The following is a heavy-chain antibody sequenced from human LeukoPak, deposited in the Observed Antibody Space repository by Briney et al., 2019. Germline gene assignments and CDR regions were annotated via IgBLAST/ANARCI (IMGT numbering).Heavy chain of an antibody. V-gene: IGHV4-38-2*02. CDR2: IYHSGNS. D-gene: IGHD6-13*01. J-gene: IGHJ4*02. Sequence: SETLSFTCTGSGYPVSRGYYWGWVRQPPGKGLEWIGSIYHSGNSYYNPSLDSRVTISVDTSKNQFSLKLRSVTAADTAVYYCARIGYSSSWDAGFSFDHWGQGTLVTVSS. CDR3: ARIGYSSSWDAGFSFDH. CDR1: GYPVSRGYY.